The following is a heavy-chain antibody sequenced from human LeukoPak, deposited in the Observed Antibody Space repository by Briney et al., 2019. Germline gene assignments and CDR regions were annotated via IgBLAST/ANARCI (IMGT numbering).Heavy chain of an antibody. Sequence: ASVKVSCKASGYTFTGYYMHWVRQAPGQGLEWMGWINPNSGGTNYAQKFQGRVTMTRDTSISTAYMELSRLRSDDTAVYYCARGERDSSSWWGFYYYYYYMDVWGKGTTVTISS. D-gene: IGHD6-13*01. CDR3: ARGERDSSSWWGFYYYYYYMDV. CDR1: GYTFTGYY. V-gene: IGHV1-2*02. J-gene: IGHJ6*03. CDR2: INPNSGGT.